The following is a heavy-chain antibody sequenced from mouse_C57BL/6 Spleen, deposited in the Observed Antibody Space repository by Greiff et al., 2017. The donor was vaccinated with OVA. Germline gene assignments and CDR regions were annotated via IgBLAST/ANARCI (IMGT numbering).Heavy chain of an antibody. CDR3: ARVAQATGAMDY. D-gene: IGHD3-2*02. V-gene: IGHV1-69*01. CDR2: IDPSDSYT. Sequence: QVQLQQPGAELVMPGASVKLSCKASGYTFTSYWMHWVKQRPGQGLEWIGEIDPSDSYTTYNQKFKGKSTLTVDKSSSTAYMQLSSLTSEDSAVDCCARVAQATGAMDYWGQGTSVTVSS. J-gene: IGHJ4*01. CDR1: GYTFTSYW.